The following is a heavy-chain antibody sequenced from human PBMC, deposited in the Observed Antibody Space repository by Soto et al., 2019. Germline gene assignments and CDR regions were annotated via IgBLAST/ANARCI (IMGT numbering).Heavy chain of an antibody. CDR1: GYTFTSYY. J-gene: IGHJ4*02. V-gene: IGHV1-46*01. Sequence: ASVKVSCKASGYTFTSYYMHWVRQAPGQGLEWMGIINPSGGSTSYAQKFQGRVTMTRDTSTSTVYMELSSLRSEDTAVYYCARDLGIAVAGQSGRGGYYFDYWGQGTLVTVSS. CDR2: INPSGGST. D-gene: IGHD6-19*01. CDR3: ARDLGIAVAGQSGRGGYYFDY.